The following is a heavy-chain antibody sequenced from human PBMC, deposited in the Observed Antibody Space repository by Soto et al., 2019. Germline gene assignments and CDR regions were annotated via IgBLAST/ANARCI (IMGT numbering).Heavy chain of an antibody. D-gene: IGHD3-22*01. CDR2: TYPGDSDT. J-gene: IGHJ6*02. V-gene: IGHV5-51*01. CDR1: GYSFTIYW. Sequence: PGESLKISCKGSGYSFTIYWIGWVRQMPGKGLERMGITYPGDSDTRYSPSFQGQVTISADKSISTAYLQWSSLKASDTAMYYCARHGPRVYYDNSDYYYYGMDVWGQGTTVTVSS. CDR3: ARHGPRVYYDNSDYYYYGMDV.